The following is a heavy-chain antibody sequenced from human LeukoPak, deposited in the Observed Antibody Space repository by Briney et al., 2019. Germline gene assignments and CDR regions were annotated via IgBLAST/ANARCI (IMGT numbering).Heavy chain of an antibody. CDR2: ISTYNGNT. D-gene: IGHD3-10*01. V-gene: IGHV1-18*01. J-gene: IGHJ5*02. Sequence: ASVKGSCKASGYTFTSYGISWVRQAPGQGLEWIGWISTYNGNTNYAQKLQGRVTMTTDTSTSTAYMELRSLRSDDTAVYYCARDLERDVIGGFGPWGQGILVTVSS. CDR3: ARDLERDVIGGFGP. CDR1: GYTFTSYG.